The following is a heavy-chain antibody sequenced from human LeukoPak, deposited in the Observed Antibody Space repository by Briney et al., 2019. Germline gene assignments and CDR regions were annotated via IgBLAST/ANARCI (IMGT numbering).Heavy chain of an antibody. V-gene: IGHV3-48*03. J-gene: IGHJ4*02. CDR3: ALLAVASDFDY. CDR2: IGSSGTTI. CDR1: GFPFSVYE. Sequence: GGSLRLSCAVSGFPFSVYEMDWVRQAPGKGLEWVSNIGSSGTTIYYADSVRGRFSISRDNAKSSLYLQMNSLRVEDTAVYYCALLAVASDFDYWGQGALVTVSS. D-gene: IGHD6-19*01.